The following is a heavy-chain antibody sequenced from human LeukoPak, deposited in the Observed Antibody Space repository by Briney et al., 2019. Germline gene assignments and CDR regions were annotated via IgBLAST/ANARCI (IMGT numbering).Heavy chain of an antibody. J-gene: IGHJ6*04. V-gene: IGHV3-7*01. Sequence: PGGSLRLSCAASGFTFSNFWMSWVRQAPGKGLEWVANINPDGSAKYYVDSVKGRFTISRDNAENSLYLQMNSLRPEDTAVYYCARHFSTYSYGLDVWREGTTVTVSS. CDR3: ARHFSTYSYGLDV. D-gene: IGHD3-3*02. CDR2: INPDGSAK. CDR1: GFTFSNFW.